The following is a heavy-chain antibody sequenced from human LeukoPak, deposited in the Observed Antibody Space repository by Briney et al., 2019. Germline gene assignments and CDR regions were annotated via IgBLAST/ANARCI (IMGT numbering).Heavy chain of an antibody. CDR1: GFTFSRYA. CDR2: ISGSGGST. CDR3: AKALDYDFWSGYPGVDP. D-gene: IGHD3-3*01. J-gene: IGHJ5*02. Sequence: GGSLRLSCAASGFTFSRYAMSWVRQAPGKGLEWVSAISGSGGSTYYADSVKGRFTISRDNSKNTLYLQMNSLRAEDTAVYYCAKALDYDFWSGYPGVDPWGQGTLVTVSS. V-gene: IGHV3-23*01.